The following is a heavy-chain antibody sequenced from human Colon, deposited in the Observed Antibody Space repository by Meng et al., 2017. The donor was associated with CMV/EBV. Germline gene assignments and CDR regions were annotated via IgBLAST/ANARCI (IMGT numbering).Heavy chain of an antibody. CDR2: IYSATTT. V-gene: IGHV3-66*01. CDR3: ARDTKGATTTCPFDS. Sequence: VQLVDSGGGLVQPGGCLKLSCAASGFTVSCRYMNWVRQAPGKTLEWVSLIYSATTTYYPDSVKGRLIVSRDKSKNAVCLQMNRLRGEDTAVSYCARDTKGATTTCPFDSWGQGTLVTVSS. J-gene: IGHJ4*02. D-gene: IGHD1-14*01. CDR1: GFTVSCRY.